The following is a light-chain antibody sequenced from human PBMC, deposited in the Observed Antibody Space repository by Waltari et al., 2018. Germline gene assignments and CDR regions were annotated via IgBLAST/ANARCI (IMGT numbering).Light chain of an antibody. J-gene: IGLJ3*02. CDR3: ATWDDRLDGPL. CDR1: SSNIGSNT. Sequence: QSVLTQPPSASGTPGQRVTISCSGSSSNIGSNTVNWYQHLPGTAPKLLIYSNNQRPSGVPDRFSGSKSGPSASLAISGLQSKDEAEYYCATWDDRLDGPLFGGGTKLPVV. CDR2: SNN. V-gene: IGLV1-44*01.